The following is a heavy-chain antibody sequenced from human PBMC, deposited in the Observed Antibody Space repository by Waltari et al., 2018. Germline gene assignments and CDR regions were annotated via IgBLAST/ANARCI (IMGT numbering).Heavy chain of an antibody. CDR3: ARDDDSGYGRH. CDR2: IIPIFGTA. V-gene: IGHV1-69*05. J-gene: IGHJ1*01. Sequence: QVQLVQSGAEVKKPGSSVKVSCKASGGTFSSCAISWVRQAPGQGLEWRGGIIPIFGTANYAQKFQGRVTITTDESTSTAYMELSSLRSEDTAVYYCARDDDSGYGRHWGQGTLVTVSS. CDR1: GGTFSSCA. D-gene: IGHD5-12*01.